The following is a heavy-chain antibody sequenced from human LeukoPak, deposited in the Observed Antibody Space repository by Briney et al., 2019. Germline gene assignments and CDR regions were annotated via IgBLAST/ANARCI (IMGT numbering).Heavy chain of an antibody. CDR1: GFTFSDYY. J-gene: IGHJ4*02. CDR2: IYSGGST. CDR3: ASGRPRYYYDSSGLSDY. V-gene: IGHV3-66*01. Sequence: GGSLRLSCAASGFTFSDYYMSWIRQAPGKGLEWVSVIYSGGSTYYADSVKGRFTISRDNSKNTLYLQMNSLRAEDTAVYYCASGRPRYYYDSSGLSDYWGQGTLVTVSS. D-gene: IGHD3-22*01.